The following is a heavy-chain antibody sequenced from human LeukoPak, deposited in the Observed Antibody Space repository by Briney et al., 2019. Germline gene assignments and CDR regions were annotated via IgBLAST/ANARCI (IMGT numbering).Heavy chain of an antibody. Sequence: GGSLRLSCAASGFTFSNYGIHWVRQAPGKGLEWVAVISYDGSNKYYADSVKGRFTISRDNSKNTLYLQMNSLRTEDTAMYYCAKDSVIQGYSAFDYWGQGTLVTVSS. J-gene: IGHJ4*02. CDR2: ISYDGSNK. V-gene: IGHV3-30*18. CDR3: AKDSVIQGYSAFDY. D-gene: IGHD3-22*01. CDR1: GFTFSNYG.